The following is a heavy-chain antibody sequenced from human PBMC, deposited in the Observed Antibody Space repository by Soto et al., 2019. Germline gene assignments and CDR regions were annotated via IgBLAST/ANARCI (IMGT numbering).Heavy chain of an antibody. J-gene: IGHJ6*03. V-gene: IGHV3-21*01. CDR2: ISSSSSYI. D-gene: IGHD2-15*01. CDR1: GFTFSSYS. Sequence: EVQLVESGGGLVKPGGSLRLSCAASGFTFSSYSMNWVRQAPGKGLEWVSSISSSSSYIYYADSVKGRFTISRDNAKNSRYLQMNSLRAEDTAVYYCAREKLGYCSGGSCYFYYYYYYMDVWGKRTTVTVSS. CDR3: AREKLGYCSGGSCYFYYYYYYMDV.